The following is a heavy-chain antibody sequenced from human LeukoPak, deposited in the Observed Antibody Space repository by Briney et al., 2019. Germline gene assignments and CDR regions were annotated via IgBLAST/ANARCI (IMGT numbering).Heavy chain of an antibody. CDR1: GFTVSSNY. CDR2: IYSGGST. CDR3: ATSGPYDILTGYTYYFDY. J-gene: IGHJ4*02. V-gene: IGHV3-53*01. D-gene: IGHD3-9*01. Sequence: GGSLRLSCAASGFTVSSNYMSWVRQAPGKGLEWVSVIYSGGSTYYADSVKGRFTISRDNSKNTLYLQMNSLRAEDTAVYYCATSGPYDILTGYTYYFDYWGQGTLVTVSS.